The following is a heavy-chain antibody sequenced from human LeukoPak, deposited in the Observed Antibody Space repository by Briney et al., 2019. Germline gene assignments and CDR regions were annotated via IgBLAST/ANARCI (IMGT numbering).Heavy chain of an antibody. D-gene: IGHD4-11*01. CDR2: IIPIFGTA. CDR1: GYTFTGYY. Sequence: SVKVSCKASGYTFTGYYMHWVRQAPGQGLEWMGGIIPIFGTANYAQKFQGRVTITTDESTSTAYMELSSLRSEDTAVYYCARGKGYSNDYWGQGTLVTVSS. V-gene: IGHV1-69*05. J-gene: IGHJ4*02. CDR3: ARGKGYSNDY.